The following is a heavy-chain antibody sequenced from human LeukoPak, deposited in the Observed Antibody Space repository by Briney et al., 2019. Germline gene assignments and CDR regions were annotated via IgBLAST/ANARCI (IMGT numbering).Heavy chain of an antibody. CDR3: ARAVWFGDAHYYYYMDV. Sequence: SESLSLTCAVYRGSLSGYYWRWIRQPPGKGLEWIGEINHSGSTNYNPSLKSRVTISVDTSKNQFSLKRSSVTAADTAVYYCARAVWFGDAHYYYYMDVWGKGTTVTVSS. CDR1: RGSLSGYY. D-gene: IGHD3-10*01. V-gene: IGHV4-34*01. J-gene: IGHJ6*03. CDR2: INHSGST.